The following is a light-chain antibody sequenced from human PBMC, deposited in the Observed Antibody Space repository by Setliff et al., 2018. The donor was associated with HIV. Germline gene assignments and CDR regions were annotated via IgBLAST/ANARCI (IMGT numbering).Light chain of an antibody. CDR2: DVS. Sequence: QSVLAQPASVSGSPGQPITISCNGTSSDVGGYNYVSWYQQHPGKAPKLMIHDVSNRPSGVSNRFSGSKSGNMASLTTSGLQAEDEADYYCSSYSSRSTPSVFGTGTKVTVL. CDR3: SSYSSRSTPSV. J-gene: IGLJ1*01. V-gene: IGLV2-14*01. CDR1: SSDVGGYNY.